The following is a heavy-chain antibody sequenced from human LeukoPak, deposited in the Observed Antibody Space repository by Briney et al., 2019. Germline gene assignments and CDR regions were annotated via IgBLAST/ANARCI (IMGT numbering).Heavy chain of an antibody. CDR2: IYSGGRT. D-gene: IGHD3-10*01. CDR3: AIWEYYGSGSLDY. V-gene: IGHV3-53*01. J-gene: IGHJ4*02. CDR1: EFTISSNY. Sequence: GGSLRLSCAASEFTISSNYMSWVRQAPGKGLEWVSLIYSGGRTYYRDSVKGRFTISRDNSMDTLYLQMTSLRAEDTAVYYCAIWEYYGSGSLDYWGQGTLVTVSA.